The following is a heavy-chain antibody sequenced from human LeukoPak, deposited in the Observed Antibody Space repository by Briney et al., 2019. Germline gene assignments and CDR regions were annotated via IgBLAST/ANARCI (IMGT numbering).Heavy chain of an antibody. V-gene: IGHV3-33*01. Sequence: GMSLRLSCAASGFTFSRYGMHWVRQAPGKGLEWVALIWFDGTNENYGDSVNGRFTISRDNSKNTVYLEMSSLRAEDTALYYCARVRDSRDSDAFDTWVQGTMVTISS. CDR1: GFTFSRYG. CDR3: ARVRDSRDSDAFDT. D-gene: IGHD6-13*01. J-gene: IGHJ3*02. CDR2: IWFDGTNE.